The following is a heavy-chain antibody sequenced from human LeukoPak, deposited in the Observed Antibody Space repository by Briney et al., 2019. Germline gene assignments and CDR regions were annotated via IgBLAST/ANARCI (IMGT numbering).Heavy chain of an antibody. CDR2: ISSDGSNK. CDR3: AKCPSGVLRYFAPIDY. J-gene: IGHJ4*02. Sequence: GSSLRLSCAASKFTFSNYGMHWVRQAPGKGLEWVAVISSDGSNKYYADSVKGRFTISRDNSKNTLYLQMNSLRAEDTAVYYCAKCPSGVLRYFAPIDYWGQGTLVTVSS. D-gene: IGHD3-9*01. CDR1: KFTFSNYG. V-gene: IGHV3-30*18.